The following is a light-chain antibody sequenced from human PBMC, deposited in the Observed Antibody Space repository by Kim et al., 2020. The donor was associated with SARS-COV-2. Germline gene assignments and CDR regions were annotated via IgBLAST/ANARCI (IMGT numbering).Light chain of an antibody. J-gene: IGLJ3*02. CDR3: QAWDSSTNWV. V-gene: IGLV3-1*01. Sequence: SYELTQPPSVSVSPGQTASISCSGDKLGDKYACWYQQKPGQSPVLVLYKDTKRPSGIPERFSGSNSGNTATLTISGTQAMDEADYYCQAWDSSTNWVFGGGTQLTVL. CDR1: KLGDKY. CDR2: KDT.